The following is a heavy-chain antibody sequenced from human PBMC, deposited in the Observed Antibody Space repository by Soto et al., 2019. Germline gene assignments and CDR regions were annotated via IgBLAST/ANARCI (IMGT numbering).Heavy chain of an antibody. CDR3: ATRRGIAVAGPLFV. CDR2: VCTGGAT. CDR1: GFDVTTNC. D-gene: IGHD6-19*01. J-gene: IGHJ4*02. V-gene: IGHV3-53*01. Sequence: GSLRLSCVGSGFDVTTNCMRWVRQAPGKGLECVSIVCTGGATHYADSVKGRFTISRDNSKNTLYLQMNSVRAEDTAVYYCATRRGIAVAGPLFVWGQGTLVTVSS.